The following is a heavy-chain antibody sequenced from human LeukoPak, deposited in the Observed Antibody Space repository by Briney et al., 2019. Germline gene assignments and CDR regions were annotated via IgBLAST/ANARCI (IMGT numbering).Heavy chain of an antibody. CDR1: GFTFSSYA. J-gene: IGHJ5*02. V-gene: IGHV3-23*01. Sequence: PGGSLRLSCAASGFTFSSYAMSWVRQAPGKGLEWVSAISGSGGSTYYADSVKGRFTISRDNSKNTLYLQMNSLRAEDTAVYYCAKGANDFWSGCFGAFWFDPWGQGTLVTVSS. CDR2: ISGSGGST. D-gene: IGHD3-3*01. CDR3: AKGANDFWSGCFGAFWFDP.